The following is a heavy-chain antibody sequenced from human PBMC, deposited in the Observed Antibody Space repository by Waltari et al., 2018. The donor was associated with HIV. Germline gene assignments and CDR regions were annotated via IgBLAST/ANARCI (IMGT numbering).Heavy chain of an antibody. D-gene: IGHD3-10*01. CDR2: ISSSSSTI. V-gene: IGHV3-48*04. CDR3: ARDRPLWPGELSPSYFDY. Sequence: EVQLVESGGGLVQPGGSLRLSCAASGFTFSSYSMNWVRQAPGKGLEWVSYISSSSSTIYYADSVKGRFTISRDNAKNSLYLQMNSLRAEDTAVYYCARDRPLWPGELSPSYFDYWGQGTLVTVSS. J-gene: IGHJ4*02. CDR1: GFTFSSYS.